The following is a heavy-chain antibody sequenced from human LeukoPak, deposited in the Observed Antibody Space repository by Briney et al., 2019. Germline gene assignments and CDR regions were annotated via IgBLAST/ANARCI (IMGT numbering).Heavy chain of an antibody. J-gene: IGHJ5*02. Sequence: SETLSLTCTVSGDSISSNSYYWGWIRQPPGKGLEWIGSFYYSGSTYYNPSLKSRVTISVDTSKNQFSLKLSSVTAADTAVYYCARGLLFSWFDPWGQGTLVTVSS. CDR3: ARGLLFSWFDP. CDR1: GDSISSNSYY. D-gene: IGHD2-21*02. CDR2: FYYSGST. V-gene: IGHV4-39*01.